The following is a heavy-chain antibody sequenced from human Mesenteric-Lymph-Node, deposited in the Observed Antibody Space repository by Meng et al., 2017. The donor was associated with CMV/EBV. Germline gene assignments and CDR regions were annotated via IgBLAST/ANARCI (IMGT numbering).Heavy chain of an antibody. D-gene: IGHD1-26*01. J-gene: IGHJ4*02. Sequence: GGSLRLSCAASGLSFSDYAMSWVRQAPGKGLEWVSGISANGANTYYADSVKGRFAISRNNAKNSLYLQMNSLRAEDTAVYYCARGAVGAIGEGLFDYWGQGTLVTVSS. CDR2: ISANGANT. CDR1: GLSFSDYA. V-gene: IGHV3-23*01. CDR3: ARGAVGAIGEGLFDY.